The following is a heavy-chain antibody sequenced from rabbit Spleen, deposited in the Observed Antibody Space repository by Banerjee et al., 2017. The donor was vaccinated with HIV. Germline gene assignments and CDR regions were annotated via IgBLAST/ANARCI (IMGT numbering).Heavy chain of an antibody. J-gene: IGHJ4*01. Sequence: QSLEESGGDLVKPGASLTLTCKASGFDLSSDYYICWVRQAPGKGLEWIACIYGGDIHSTAYASWAKGRFTISKTSPTTVTLQMTSLTAADTATYFCARDLIGVIGWNFNLWGPGTLVTVS. CDR1: GFDLSSDYY. V-gene: IGHV1S40*01. CDR3: ARDLIGVIGWNFNL. D-gene: IGHD1-1*01. CDR2: IYGGDIHST.